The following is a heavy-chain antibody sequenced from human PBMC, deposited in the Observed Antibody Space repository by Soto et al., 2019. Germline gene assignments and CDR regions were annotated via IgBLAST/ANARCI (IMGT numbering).Heavy chain of an antibody. V-gene: IGHV3-9*01. J-gene: IGHJ4*01. CDR2: ITWNSGKI. D-gene: IGHD2-15*01. CDR3: VKDSYADFHRVLSTAEYFFDY. CDR1: GFTFDDYA. Sequence: GGSLRLSCTASGFTFDDYAMHWVRQGPGRGLEWVSGITWNSGKIAYADSVKGRSTVARDDDNNSLYLQMNSLRPEDTALYYCVKDSYADFHRVLSTAEYFFDYWGHGTRVTVSS.